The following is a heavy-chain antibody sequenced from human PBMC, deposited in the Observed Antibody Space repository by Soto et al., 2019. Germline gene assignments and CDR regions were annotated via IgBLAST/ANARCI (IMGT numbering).Heavy chain of an antibody. CDR3: ARHGSASIVLVPAARSYYYYYGMGV. CDR1: GDSFTSDW. V-gene: IGHV5-51*01. J-gene: IGHJ6*02. CDR2: IYPGDSDT. D-gene: IGHD2-2*01. Sequence: GESLKISGKGSGDSFTSDWVGWVRQMPGKGLEWMGIIYPGDSDTRYSPSFQGQVTISADKSISTAYLQWSSLKASDTAMYYCARHGSASIVLVPAARSYYYYYGMGVWGQGTTVTVSS.